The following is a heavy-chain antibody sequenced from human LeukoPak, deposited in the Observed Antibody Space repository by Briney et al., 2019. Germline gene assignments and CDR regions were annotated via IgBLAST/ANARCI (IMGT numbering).Heavy chain of an antibody. CDR3: ARGLDRLVTLHFDY. CDR1: GGSISSYY. CDR2: IYYSGST. V-gene: IGHV4-59*01. Sequence: PSEILSLTCTVSGGSISSYYWSWIRQPPGKGLEWIGYIYYSGSTNYNPSLKSRVTISVDTSKNQFSLKLSSVTAADTAVYYCARGLDRLVTLHFDYWGQGTLVTVSS. D-gene: IGHD3-9*01. J-gene: IGHJ4*02.